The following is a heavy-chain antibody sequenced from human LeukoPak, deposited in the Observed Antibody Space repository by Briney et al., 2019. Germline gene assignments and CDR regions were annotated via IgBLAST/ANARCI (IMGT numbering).Heavy chain of an antibody. CDR2: INHSGST. CDR3: ASTRYLYGKIDY. V-gene: IGHV4-34*01. J-gene: IGHJ4*02. CDR1: GGSFSGYY. D-gene: IGHD4-17*01. Sequence: SETLSLTCAVYGGSFSGYYWSWIRQPPGKGLEWIGEINHSGSTNYNPSLKSRVTISVDTSKNQFSLKLRFVTAADTAVYYCASTRYLYGKIDYWGQGTLVTVSS.